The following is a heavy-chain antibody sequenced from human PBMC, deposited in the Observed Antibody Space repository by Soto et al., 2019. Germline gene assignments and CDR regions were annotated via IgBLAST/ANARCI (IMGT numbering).Heavy chain of an antibody. CDR1: GYSFANYT. J-gene: IGHJ4*02. Sequence: GASVKVSCKASGYSFANYTIHWVRQAPGQGLEWMGWLKPDTASTKFSPKFQGRVIITRDKSANTAFMQLTSLTSEDTALYYCARGGGYYGSGADYRVYFDHWGLGTLVTVSS. V-gene: IGHV1-3*01. CDR2: LKPDTAST. D-gene: IGHD3-10*01. CDR3: ARGGGYYGSGADYRVYFDH.